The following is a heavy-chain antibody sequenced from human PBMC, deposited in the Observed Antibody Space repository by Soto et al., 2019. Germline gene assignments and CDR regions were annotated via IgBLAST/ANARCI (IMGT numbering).Heavy chain of an antibody. V-gene: IGHV3-48*03. D-gene: IGHD5-18*01. CDR1: GFTFSSYE. CDR2: ISSSGSTI. J-gene: IGHJ5*02. Sequence: GGSLRLSCAASGFTFSSYEMNWVRQAPGEGLEWVSYISSSGSTIYYADSVKGRFTISRDNAKNSLYLQMNSLRAEDTAVYYCARDGGYSYASPTWGQGTLVTVSS. CDR3: ARDGGYSYASPT.